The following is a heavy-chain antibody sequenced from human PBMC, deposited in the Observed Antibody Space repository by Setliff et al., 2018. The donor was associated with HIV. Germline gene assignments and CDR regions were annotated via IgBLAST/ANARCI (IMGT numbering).Heavy chain of an antibody. D-gene: IGHD3-22*01. Sequence: SETLSLTCTVSGGSIKSSSDYWGWIRQPPGKGLEWIGTIYYSGGTYYNPSLKSRVTISVDTSKNQFSLKLSSVTAADTTVYYCARHSGLGGYYSPFDYWGPGTLVTVSS. J-gene: IGHJ4*02. CDR2: IYYSGGT. CDR1: GGSIKSSSDY. CDR3: ARHSGLGGYYSPFDY. V-gene: IGHV4-39*01.